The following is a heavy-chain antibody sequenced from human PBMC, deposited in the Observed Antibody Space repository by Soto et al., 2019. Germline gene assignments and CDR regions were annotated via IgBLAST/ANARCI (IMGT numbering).Heavy chain of an antibody. Sequence: QVQLQESGPGLVKPSETLSLTCTVSGDSISSYYWTWIRQPPGKGLEWIAFIYYGGSTNYNPSLQSRVTISVDTSKNQFSLNLNSVTAADTAVYYCARPGRDWGSLEYWGQGTRVTVSS. V-gene: IGHV4-59*08. CDR3: ARPGRDWGSLEY. CDR1: GDSISSYY. D-gene: IGHD7-27*01. CDR2: IYYGGST. J-gene: IGHJ4*02.